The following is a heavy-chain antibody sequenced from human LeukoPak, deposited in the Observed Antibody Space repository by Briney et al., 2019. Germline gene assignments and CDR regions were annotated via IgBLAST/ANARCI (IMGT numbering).Heavy chain of an antibody. Sequence: ASVKVSCKASGYTFTGYYMHWVRQAPGQGLEWMGWINPNSGGTNYAQKFQGRVTMTRDTSISTAYMELSRLRSDDTAVYYCARLGSEVRAPYNWFDPWGQGTLVTVSS. V-gene: IGHV1-2*02. CDR3: ARLGSEVRAPYNWFDP. D-gene: IGHD3-10*01. CDR1: GYTFTGYY. J-gene: IGHJ5*02. CDR2: INPNSGGT.